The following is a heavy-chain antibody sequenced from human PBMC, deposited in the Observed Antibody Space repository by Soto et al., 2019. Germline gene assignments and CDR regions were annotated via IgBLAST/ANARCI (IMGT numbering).Heavy chain of an antibody. J-gene: IGHJ5*02. CDR1: GFTFSTYA. CDR2: ISGGGGSI. Sequence: GGSLRLSCAASGFTFSTYAMGWVRQAPGKGLEWVSSISGGGGSIYYADSVKGRFTISRDNFKNTVYLQINSLRVEDTAVYYCAKYDYDSRGNNWFDPWGQGTLVTVSS. D-gene: IGHD3-22*01. CDR3: AKYDYDSRGNNWFDP. V-gene: IGHV3-23*01.